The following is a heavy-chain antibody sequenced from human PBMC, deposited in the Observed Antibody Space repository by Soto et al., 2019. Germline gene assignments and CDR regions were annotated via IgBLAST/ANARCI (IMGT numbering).Heavy chain of an antibody. D-gene: IGHD2-8*01. J-gene: IGHJ5*02. Sequence: SETLSLTCTVSGGSISSSSYYWGWIRQPPGKGLEWIGSIYYSGSTYYNPSLKSRVTISVDTSKNQFSLKLSSVTAADAAVYYCAGHSEWVNWFDPWGQGTLVTVSS. CDR3: AGHSEWVNWFDP. V-gene: IGHV4-39*01. CDR2: IYYSGST. CDR1: GGSISSSSYY.